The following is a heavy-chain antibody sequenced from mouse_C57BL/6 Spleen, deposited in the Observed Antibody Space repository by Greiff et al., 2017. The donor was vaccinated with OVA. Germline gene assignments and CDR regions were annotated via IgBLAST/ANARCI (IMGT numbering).Heavy chain of an antibody. Sequence: DVHLVESGGGLVQPGGSLSLSCAASGFTFTDYYMSWVRQPPGKALEWLGFIRNKANGYTTEYSASVKGRFTISRDNSQSILYLQMNALRAEDSATYYCARFYGSSSYDAMDYWGQGTSVTVSS. CDR3: ARFYGSSSYDAMDY. CDR2: IRNKANGYTT. CDR1: GFTFTDYY. V-gene: IGHV7-3*01. D-gene: IGHD1-1*01. J-gene: IGHJ4*01.